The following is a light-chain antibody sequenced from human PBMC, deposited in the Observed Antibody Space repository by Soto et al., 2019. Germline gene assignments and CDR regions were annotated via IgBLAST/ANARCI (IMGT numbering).Light chain of an antibody. J-gene: IGKJ3*01. CDR3: QQYNNWPLT. Sequence: EIVMTQSPATLSVSPGERATLSCRASQSVSSNLAWYQQNPGPAPRLLIYCASTRATGIPARFSGSGSGTEFTLTISSLHSEDFAVYYCQQYNNWPLTFGPGTKVDIK. CDR1: QSVSSN. V-gene: IGKV3-15*01. CDR2: CAS.